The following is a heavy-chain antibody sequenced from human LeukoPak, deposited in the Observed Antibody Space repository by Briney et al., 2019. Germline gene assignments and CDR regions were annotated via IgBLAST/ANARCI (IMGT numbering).Heavy chain of an antibody. D-gene: IGHD2/OR15-2a*01. CDR3: ARDLNKGARGDY. CDR1: GFSFSTYG. V-gene: IGHV3-33*01. Sequence: PGRSLRLSCAASGFSFSTYGMHWVRQAPGKGLEWVAHIRYDETNTYYADSVKGRFTISRDNSKNTLYLQMSSLRAEDTAVYYCARDLNKGARGDYWGQGTLVSVSS. J-gene: IGHJ4*02. CDR2: IRYDETNT.